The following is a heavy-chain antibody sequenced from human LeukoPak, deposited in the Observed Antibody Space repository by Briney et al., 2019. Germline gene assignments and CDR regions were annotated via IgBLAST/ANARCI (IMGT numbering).Heavy chain of an antibody. V-gene: IGHV4-59*01. CDR3: ARDSGTPQDAFDI. J-gene: IGHJ3*02. D-gene: IGHD1-14*01. CDR2: IYYSGST. CDR1: GGSISSYY. Sequence: SETLSLTCTVSGGSISSYYWSWIRQPPGKGLEWIGYIYYSGSTNYNPSLKSRVTISVDTSKNQFSLKLSSVTAADTAVYYCARDSGTPQDAFDIWGQGTMVTVSS.